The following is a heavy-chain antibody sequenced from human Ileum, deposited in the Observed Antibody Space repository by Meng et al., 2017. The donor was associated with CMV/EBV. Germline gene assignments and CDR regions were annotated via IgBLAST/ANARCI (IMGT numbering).Heavy chain of an antibody. CDR2: IYVRGGT. CDR1: GFTVWTRY. Sequence: GGSLRLSCAASGFTVWTRYMSWVRQAPGKGLEWVSVIYVRGGTHYADSVKGRFTISRDESKNTVDLQMHSLRAEDTAIYYCARDAGNWNYDYWGHGTLVTGSS. CDR3: ARDAGNWNYDY. V-gene: IGHV3-53*01. D-gene: IGHD1-7*01. J-gene: IGHJ4*01.